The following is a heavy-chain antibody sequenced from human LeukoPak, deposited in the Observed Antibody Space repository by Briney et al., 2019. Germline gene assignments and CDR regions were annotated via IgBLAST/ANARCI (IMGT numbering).Heavy chain of an antibody. Sequence: ASVKVSCKASGYTFTSYDINWVRQATGQGLEWMGYVNPNSGNTGYARNFQGRVTITRTTSISTAYMEVSGLRSDDTAVYYCARDPHPCGGDCYTNGAFDIWGQGTLVTVSS. D-gene: IGHD2-21*02. J-gene: IGHJ3*02. CDR2: VNPNSGNT. V-gene: IGHV1-8*03. CDR3: ARDPHPCGGDCYTNGAFDI. CDR1: GYTFTSYD.